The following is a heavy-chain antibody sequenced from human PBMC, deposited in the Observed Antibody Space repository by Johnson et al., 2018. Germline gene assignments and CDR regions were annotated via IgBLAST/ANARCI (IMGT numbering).Heavy chain of an antibody. J-gene: IGHJ6*02. D-gene: IGHD1-26*01. V-gene: IGHV1-69*04. Sequence: TFSSYTISWVRQAPGQGLEWMGRIIPILDIANYAQKFQGRVTISADKSTSTAYMELSNLRSEDTALYYCAKDRDSGSYSDHYYYYYGMDAWGQGTTVTVSS. CDR3: AKDRDSGSYSDHYYYYYGMDA. CDR2: IIPILDIA. CDR1: TFSSYT.